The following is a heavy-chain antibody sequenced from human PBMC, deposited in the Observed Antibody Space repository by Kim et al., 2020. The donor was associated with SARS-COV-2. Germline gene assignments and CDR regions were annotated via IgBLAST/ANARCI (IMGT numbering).Heavy chain of an antibody. CDR2: VSGYSGKT. CDR3: ARGGGNSYQRGWFDP. J-gene: IGHJ5*02. V-gene: IGHV1-18*01. CDR1: GYTLTNYG. D-gene: IGHD5-18*01. Sequence: ASVKVSCKASGYTLTNYGITWVRQAPGQGLEWTGWVSGYSGKTNYAQKVQGRVTMTTDTSTNTAYMELGGLRSDDTAVYYCARGGGNSYQRGWFDPWGQGTLVIVSS.